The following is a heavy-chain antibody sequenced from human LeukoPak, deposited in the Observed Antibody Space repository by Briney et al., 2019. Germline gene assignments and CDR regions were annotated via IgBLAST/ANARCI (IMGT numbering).Heavy chain of an antibody. D-gene: IGHD3-10*01. CDR1: GGTFSSYA. Sequence: ASVKVSCKASGGTFSSYAISWVRQAPGQGLEWMGGIIPIFGTANYAQKFQGRVTITTDESTSTAYMELSSLRSEDTAVYYCAPYYYGSGSRNNWFDPWGQGTLVTVSS. CDR3: APYYYGSGSRNNWFDP. CDR2: IIPIFGTA. J-gene: IGHJ5*02. V-gene: IGHV1-69*05.